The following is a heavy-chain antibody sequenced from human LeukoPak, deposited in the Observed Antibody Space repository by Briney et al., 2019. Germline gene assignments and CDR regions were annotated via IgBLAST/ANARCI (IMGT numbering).Heavy chain of an antibody. Sequence: SETLSLTCTVSGDSISSYYWSWIRQPPGKGLEWIGYIYYSGSTNYKPSLKSRVTISVDTSKNQFSLKVSSVTAADTAVYYCARGRSYFDYWGQGTLVTVSS. CDR1: GDSISSYY. J-gene: IGHJ4*02. CDR3: ARGRSYFDY. CDR2: IYYSGST. V-gene: IGHV4-59*01.